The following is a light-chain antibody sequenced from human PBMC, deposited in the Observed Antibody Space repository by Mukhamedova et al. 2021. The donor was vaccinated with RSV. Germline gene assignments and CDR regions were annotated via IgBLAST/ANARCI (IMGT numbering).Light chain of an antibody. CDR3: QQTYSTPYT. Sequence: WYQRRVHGKAPNLLIYAASTLQSGVPSRFSGSGTGTEVTLTIGRLQPEDSATYYCQQTYSTPYTFGQGTKLEI. V-gene: IGKV1-39*01. J-gene: IGKJ2*01. CDR2: AAS.